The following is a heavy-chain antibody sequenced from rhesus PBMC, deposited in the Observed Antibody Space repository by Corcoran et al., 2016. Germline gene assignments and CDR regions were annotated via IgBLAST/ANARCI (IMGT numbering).Heavy chain of an antibody. V-gene: IGHV2S1*01. D-gene: IGHD6-31*01. CDR3: ARGGWRYYFDY. Sequence: QVTLKESGPALVKPTQTLTLTCTFSGFSLSTSGMGVGWIRQPPGKALEWLASIYWEDDKYYSRSLKSRHTISKDTYKNQVVLTMTNMDPVDTATYYWARGGWRYYFDYWGQGVLVTVSS. CDR2: IYWEDDK. CDR1: GFSLSTSGMG. J-gene: IGHJ4*01.